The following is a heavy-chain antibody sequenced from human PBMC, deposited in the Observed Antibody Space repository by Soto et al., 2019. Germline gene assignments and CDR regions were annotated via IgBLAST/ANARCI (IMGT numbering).Heavy chain of an antibody. J-gene: IGHJ4*02. D-gene: IGHD2-21*02. Sequence: QAPVVESGGGVVQPWTSPRLSCAASGFTFNGYAMHCVRQAPGKGLEWLALIAFDGRNKFYSESVKGRFTISKDKSERPVALDLNRLTHEDTAIYYCEREWGGFAVVTAGLDYWGQGTQVTVSS. CDR1: GFTFNGYA. CDR2: IAFDGRNK. V-gene: IGHV3-30*04. CDR3: EREWGGFAVVTAGLDY.